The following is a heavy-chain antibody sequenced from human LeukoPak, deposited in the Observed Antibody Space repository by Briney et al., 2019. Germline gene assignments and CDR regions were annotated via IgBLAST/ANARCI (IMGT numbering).Heavy chain of an antibody. Sequence: PGGSLRLSCAASGFTFSNFYMHWVRQAPGKGLEWVALMSYNGGIKYYGDAVRGRFTISRDSSESTLHLEMTSLRPDDTAVYYCAKGGEQKTFRWGMDYWGQGTLVTVSS. J-gene: IGHJ4*02. V-gene: IGHV3-30*18. CDR1: GFTFSNFY. D-gene: IGHD1/OR15-1a*01. CDR3: AKGGEQKTFRWGMDY. CDR2: MSYNGGIK.